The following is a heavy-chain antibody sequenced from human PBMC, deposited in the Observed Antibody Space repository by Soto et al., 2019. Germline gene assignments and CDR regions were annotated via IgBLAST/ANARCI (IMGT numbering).Heavy chain of an antibody. CDR1: GFTFSSYW. D-gene: IGHD3-10*01. CDR2: IKQDGSEK. CDR3: ARGIHYYGSGRYYRVY. Sequence: EVQLVESGGGLVQPGGSLRLSCAAAGFTFSSYWMSWVRHAPGKGLEWVANIKQDGSEKYYVDSVKGRFTISRDNDTNSLYLQMNSLRAGATAVYYCARGIHYYGSGRYYRVYWGQGTLVTVSS. J-gene: IGHJ4*02. V-gene: IGHV3-7*04.